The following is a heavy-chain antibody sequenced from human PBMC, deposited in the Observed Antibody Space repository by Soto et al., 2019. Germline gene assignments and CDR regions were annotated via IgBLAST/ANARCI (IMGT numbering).Heavy chain of an antibody. CDR2: INHSGST. CDR1: GGSLSACY. V-gene: IGHV4-34*01. J-gene: IGHJ6*02. D-gene: IGHD3-10*01. CDR3: ARVSGIYYYGMDV. Sequence: PEKWCVTSRGYGGSLSACYRSWIRQPPGKGLEWIGEINHSGSTNYNPSLKSRVTISVDTSKNQFSLKLSSVTAADTAVYYCARVSGIYYYGMDVWGQGTTVT.